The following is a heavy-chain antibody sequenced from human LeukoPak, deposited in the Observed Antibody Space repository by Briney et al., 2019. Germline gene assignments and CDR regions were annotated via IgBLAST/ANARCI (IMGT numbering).Heavy chain of an antibody. Sequence: KPSETLSLTCTVSGGSISSGGYYWSWIRQHPGKGLEWIGYIYYSGSTYYNPSLKSRVTISVDTSKNQFSLKLSSVTAADTAVYYRARTPLPPHYYDSSGYYVDYWGQGTLVTVSS. CDR3: ARTPLPPHYYDSSGYYVDY. D-gene: IGHD3-22*01. J-gene: IGHJ4*02. V-gene: IGHV4-31*03. CDR1: GGSISSGGYY. CDR2: IYYSGST.